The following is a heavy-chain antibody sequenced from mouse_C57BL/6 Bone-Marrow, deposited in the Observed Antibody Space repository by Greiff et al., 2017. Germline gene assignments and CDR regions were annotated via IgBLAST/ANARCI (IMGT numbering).Heavy chain of an antibody. D-gene: IGHD2-3*01. Sequence: LQQSGAELVKPGASVMISCKASGYTFTDYYINWVKQRPGQGLEWIGKIGPGSGSTYYNEKLKGKATLTADKSSSTDYMQLSSLTSEDSAVYFCARWDGYYYAMDDWGQGTSVTVSS. J-gene: IGHJ4*01. V-gene: IGHV1-77*01. CDR1: GYTFTDYY. CDR3: ARWDGYYYAMDD. CDR2: IGPGSGST.